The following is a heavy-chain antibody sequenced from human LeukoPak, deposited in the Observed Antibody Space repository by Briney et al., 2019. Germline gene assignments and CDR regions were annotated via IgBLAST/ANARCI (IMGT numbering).Heavy chain of an antibody. J-gene: IGHJ4*02. CDR2: ISSSSSPI. CDR1: GFTFSNYN. V-gene: IGHV3-48*02. D-gene: IGHD3-22*01. Sequence: GGSLRLSCAASGFTFSNYNMNWVRQAPGKGHEWISYISSSSSPIYYADSVKGRFTISRDNAKNSLYLQMNSLRDEDTAVYYCARVDRYYDSWAGYWGQGTLVTVSS. CDR3: ARVDRYYDSWAGY.